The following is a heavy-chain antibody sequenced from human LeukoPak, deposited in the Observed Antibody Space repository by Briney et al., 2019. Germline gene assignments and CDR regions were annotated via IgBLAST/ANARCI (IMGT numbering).Heavy chain of an antibody. J-gene: IGHJ4*02. CDR1: GFTFSSYS. CDR2: ISSSSNYI. CDR3: ARAVPYCSSTSCYRKMFDY. Sequence: GGSLRLSCAASGFTFSSYSMNWVRQAPGKGLEWVSSISSSSNYIYYADSVKGRFTISRDNAKNSLYLQMNSLRAEDTAVYYCARAVPYCSSTSCYRKMFDYWGQGTLVTVSS. D-gene: IGHD2-2*02. V-gene: IGHV3-21*01.